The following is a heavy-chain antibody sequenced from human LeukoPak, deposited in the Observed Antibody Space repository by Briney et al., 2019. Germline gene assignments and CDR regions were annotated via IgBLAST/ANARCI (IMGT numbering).Heavy chain of an antibody. CDR2: ISAYNGNT. D-gene: IGHD4-17*01. CDR3: ARVLSTVTTIPPPIDY. J-gene: IGHJ4*02. Sequence: ASVKVSCKASGYTFTSYGISWVPQAPGQGLEWMGWISAYNGNTNYAQKLQGRVTMTTDTSTSTAYMELRSLRSDDTAVYYCARVLSTVTTIPPPIDYWGQGTLVTVSS. CDR1: GYTFTSYG. V-gene: IGHV1-18*01.